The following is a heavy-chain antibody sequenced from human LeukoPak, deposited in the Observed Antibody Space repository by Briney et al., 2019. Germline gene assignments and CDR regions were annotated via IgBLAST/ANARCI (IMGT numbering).Heavy chain of an antibody. CDR2: IYPGDSDT. J-gene: IGHJ4*02. Sequence: GESLKISCKASGYNFTPYWIGWVRQMPGKGLEWMGIIYPGDSDTRYSPSFQGQVTLSADKSISTAYLQWSSLKASDTAMYYCARRTYSSGWLFDYWGQGTLVTVSS. V-gene: IGHV5-51*01. D-gene: IGHD6-19*01. CDR1: GYNFTPYW. CDR3: ARRTYSSGWLFDY.